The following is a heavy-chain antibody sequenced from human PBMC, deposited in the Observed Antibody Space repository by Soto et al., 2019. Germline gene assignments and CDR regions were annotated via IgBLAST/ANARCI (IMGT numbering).Heavy chain of an antibody. CDR2: ISGSGGST. J-gene: IGHJ4*02. CDR1: GFTFSSYA. V-gene: IGHV3-23*01. D-gene: IGHD6-19*01. CDR3: AKDSRIAVAGSSYWAIFDY. Sequence: LRLSCAASGFTFSSYAMSWVRRAPGKGLEWVSAISGSGGSTYYADSVKGRFTISRDNSKNTLYLQMNSLRAEDTAVYYCAKDSRIAVAGSSYWAIFDYWGQGTLVTVSS.